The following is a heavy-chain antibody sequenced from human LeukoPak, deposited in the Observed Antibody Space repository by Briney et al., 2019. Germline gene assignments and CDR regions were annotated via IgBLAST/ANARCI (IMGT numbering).Heavy chain of an antibody. J-gene: IGHJ4*02. CDR2: INPNSGGT. V-gene: IGHV1-2*02. Sequence: ASVKVSCKASGYTFTSYGVSWVRQAPGKGLGWMGCINPNSGGTNYAQKFQGRVTMTRDTSISTAYMELSRLRSDDTAVYYCASWVDIAAAGTDDYWGQGTLVTVSS. CDR1: GYTFTSYG. CDR3: ASWVDIAAAGTDDY. D-gene: IGHD6-13*01.